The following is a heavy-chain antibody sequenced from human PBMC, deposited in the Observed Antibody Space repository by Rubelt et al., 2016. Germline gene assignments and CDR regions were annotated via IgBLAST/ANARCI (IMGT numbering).Heavy chain of an antibody. CDR3: ARAWNRP. J-gene: IGHJ5*02. CDR2: INAGNGNT. D-gene: IGHD1-1*01. V-gene: IGHV1-3*01. Sequence: GWINAGNGNTKYSQKFQGRVTLTRGTSATTAYMELSSLRSEDTAVYYCARAWNRPWGQGTLVTVSS.